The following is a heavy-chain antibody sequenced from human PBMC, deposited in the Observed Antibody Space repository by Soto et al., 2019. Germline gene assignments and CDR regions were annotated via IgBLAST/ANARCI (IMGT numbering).Heavy chain of an antibody. D-gene: IGHD2-21*01. V-gene: IGHV1-2*02. CDR3: ASLIGVDVLRDY. J-gene: IGHJ4*02. CDR1: GYTFTGYY. Sequence: ASVKVSCKASGYTFTGYYMHWVRQAPGQGLEWMGWINPNSGGTGYAQKFQGRVTLTSDTSTNTLYMELRGLTSDDTAVYYCASLIGVDVLRDYWGQGTRVTVSS. CDR2: INPNSGGT.